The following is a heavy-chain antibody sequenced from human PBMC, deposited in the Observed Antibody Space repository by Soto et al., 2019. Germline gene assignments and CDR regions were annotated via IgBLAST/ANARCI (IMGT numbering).Heavy chain of an antibody. V-gene: IGHV1-2*04. CDR3: ARERVAYYYYYYGMDV. CDR1: GYTFTSYG. Sequence: ASVKVSCKASGYTFTSYGISWVRQAPGQGLEWMGWINPNSGGTNYAQKFQGWVTMTRDTSISTAYMELSRLRSDDTAVYYCARERVAYYYYYYGMDVWGQGTTVTVSS. CDR2: INPNSGGT. D-gene: IGHD5-12*01. J-gene: IGHJ6*02.